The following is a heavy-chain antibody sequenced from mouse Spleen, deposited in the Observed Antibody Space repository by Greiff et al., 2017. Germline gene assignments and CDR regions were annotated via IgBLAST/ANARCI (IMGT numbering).Heavy chain of an antibody. CDR2: INPYNGGT. J-gene: IGHJ4*01. CDR3: ARPNPHYYAMDY. Sequence: EVQLQQSGPVLVKPGASVKMSCTASGYTFTDYYMNWVKQSHGKSLEWIGVINPYNGGTSYNQKFKGKATLTVDKSSSTAYMELNSLTSEDSAVYYCARPNPHYYAMDYWGQGTSVTVSS. V-gene: IGHV1-19*01. CDR1: GYTFTDYY. D-gene: IGHD4-1*01.